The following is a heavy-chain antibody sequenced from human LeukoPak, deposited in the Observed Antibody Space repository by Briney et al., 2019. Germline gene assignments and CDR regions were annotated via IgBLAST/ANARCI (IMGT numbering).Heavy chain of an antibody. V-gene: IGHV3-23*01. D-gene: IGHD3-9*01. J-gene: IGHJ5*02. Sequence: GGSLRLSCAASGFTFNKYAMSWVRQAPGKGLEWVSTISGSGESIYYEDSVKGRFTISRDNSKNTLSLQMNSLRAEDTAVYYCARWGRAYYDIITWGQGTLVTVSS. CDR1: GFTFNKYA. CDR3: ARWGRAYYDIIT. CDR2: ISGSGESI.